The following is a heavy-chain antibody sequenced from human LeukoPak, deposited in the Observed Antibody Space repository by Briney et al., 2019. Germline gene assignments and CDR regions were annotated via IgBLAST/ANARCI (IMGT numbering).Heavy chain of an antibody. CDR1: GYTVTNYD. CDR3: ARDRRQYYYGSGRSYYYMDV. CDR2: MNPNSGNT. D-gene: IGHD3-10*01. J-gene: IGHJ6*03. Sequence: ASVKVSCKTSGYTVTNYDINWVRQATGQGLEWMGWMNPNSGNTGYTQKFQGRVTMTRDTSISTAYMELSSLRSEDTAVYYCARDRRQYYYGSGRSYYYMDVWGKGTTVTVSS. V-gene: IGHV1-8*01.